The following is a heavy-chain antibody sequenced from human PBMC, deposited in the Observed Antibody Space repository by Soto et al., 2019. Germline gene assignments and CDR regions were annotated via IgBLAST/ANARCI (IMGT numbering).Heavy chain of an antibody. CDR2: IWFDGSNN. Sequence: QVHLVESGGGVVQPGRSLRLSCAASGFTFSRYGMHWVRQAPGKGLEWVTLIWFDGSNNYYADSVKGRFTISKDNSNNMFYLQMNSLRADDTAIYYCAREGPAGDFDYWGQGTLVTVSS. CDR3: AREGPAGDFDY. J-gene: IGHJ4*02. V-gene: IGHV3-33*01. CDR1: GFTFSRYG.